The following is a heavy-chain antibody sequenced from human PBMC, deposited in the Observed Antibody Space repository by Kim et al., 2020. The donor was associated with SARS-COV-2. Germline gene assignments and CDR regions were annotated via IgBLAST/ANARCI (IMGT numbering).Heavy chain of an antibody. CDR1: GGSISSSSYY. CDR3: ARVPMVRGVILYFQH. CDR2: IYYSGST. J-gene: IGHJ1*01. D-gene: IGHD3-10*01. V-gene: IGHV4-39*01. Sequence: SETLSLTCTVSGGSISSSSYYWGWIRQPPGKGLEWIGSIYYSGSTYYNPSLKSQVTISVDTSKNQFSLKLSSVTAADTAVYYCARVPMVRGVILYFQHWGQGTLVTVSS.